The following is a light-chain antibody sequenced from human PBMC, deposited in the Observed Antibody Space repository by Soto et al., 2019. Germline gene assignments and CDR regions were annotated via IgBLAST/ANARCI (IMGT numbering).Light chain of an antibody. J-gene: IGKJ1*01. CDR1: QSISCW. V-gene: IGKV1-5*01. Sequence: DIQMTQSPPTLSASVGDRVTITCRASQSISCWLAWYQQISGKAPKLLIYDVSSLESGVPSRFSGSGSGTEFTLTISSLQPDDFATYYCQQYTNYPWTFGQGTKVEIK. CDR3: QQYTNYPWT. CDR2: DVS.